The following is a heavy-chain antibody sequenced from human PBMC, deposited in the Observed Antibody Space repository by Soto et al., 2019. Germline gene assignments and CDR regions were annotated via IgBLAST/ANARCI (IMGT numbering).Heavy chain of an antibody. J-gene: IGHJ5*02. D-gene: IGHD1-7*01. Sequence: GESLKISCKGSGYSFTSYWISWVRQMPGKGLEWMGRIDPSDSYTNYSPSFQGHVTISADKSISTAYLQWSSLKASDTAMYYCARHVGINGTKSSSGGGPWGQGTLVTVSS. V-gene: IGHV5-10-1*01. CDR3: ARHVGINGTKSSSGGGP. CDR2: IDPSDSYT. CDR1: GYSFTSYW.